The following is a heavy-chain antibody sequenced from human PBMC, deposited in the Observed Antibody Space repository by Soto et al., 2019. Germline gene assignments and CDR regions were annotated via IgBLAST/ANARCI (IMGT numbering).Heavy chain of an antibody. J-gene: IGHJ5*02. CDR3: AGDPDSHYNDSHASSYP. Sequence: QVQLVQSGAEVKKPGSSVKVSCKASGGTFSTYTITWVRQAPGQGLEWMGRLIPIIGIINYAQKFQGRVTISADKFAGAAYMELTGLSSADTAVYYCAGDPDSHYNDSHASSYPWGQGTLVTVSS. V-gene: IGHV1-69*08. D-gene: IGHD4-4*01. CDR2: LIPIIGII. CDR1: GGTFSTYT.